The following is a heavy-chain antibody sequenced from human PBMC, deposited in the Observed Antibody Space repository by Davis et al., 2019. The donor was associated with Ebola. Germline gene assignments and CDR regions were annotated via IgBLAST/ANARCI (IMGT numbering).Heavy chain of an antibody. J-gene: IGHJ4*02. D-gene: IGHD1-1*01. CDR1: GYSFTTFW. V-gene: IGHV5-51*01. CDR2: IYPRDSDT. CDR3: ARQRTSGTDY. Sequence: KVSCKASGYSFTTFWIGWVRQMPGKGLEWMGIIYPRDSDTRYSPSFQGQVTISADKSINTAYLQWSSLKASDTAMYFCARQRTSGTDYWGQGTLVTVSS.